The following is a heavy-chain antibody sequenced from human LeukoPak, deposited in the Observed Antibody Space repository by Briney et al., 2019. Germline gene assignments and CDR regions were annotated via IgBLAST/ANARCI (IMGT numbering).Heavy chain of an antibody. CDR3: AARGYGDYHLGGANPYYFDY. CDR1: GFTFTTSA. Sequence: GASVKVSCKASGFTFTTSAMQWVRQARGQRLEWIGWIVVGSGNTNYAQKFQERVTITRDMSTSTAYMELSSLRSEDTAVYYCAARGYGDYHLGGANPYYFDYWGQGTLVTVSS. CDR2: IVVGSGNT. J-gene: IGHJ4*02. V-gene: IGHV1-58*02. D-gene: IGHD4-17*01.